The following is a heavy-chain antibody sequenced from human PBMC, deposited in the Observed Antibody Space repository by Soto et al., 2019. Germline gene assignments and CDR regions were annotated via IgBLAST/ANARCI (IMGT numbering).Heavy chain of an antibody. Sequence: GESLKISCKGSGYSFTSYWIGWVRQMPGKGLEWMGIIYPGDSDTRYSPSFQGQVTISADKSISTAYLQWSSLKASDTAMYYCARAKGELLRDYYYYGMDVWGQGTTVTVSS. CDR1: GYSFTSYW. J-gene: IGHJ6*02. D-gene: IGHD1-26*01. V-gene: IGHV5-51*01. CDR2: IYPGDSDT. CDR3: ARAKGELLRDYYYYGMDV.